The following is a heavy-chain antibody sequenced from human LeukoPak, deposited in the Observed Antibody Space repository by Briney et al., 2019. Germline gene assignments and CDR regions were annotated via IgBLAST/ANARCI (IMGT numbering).Heavy chain of an antibody. CDR3: ASGGIAAAGAFDI. D-gene: IGHD6-13*01. CDR2: ISGSGGST. Sequence: PGGSLRLSCAASGFTFSDYAMNWVRQAPGKGLEWVSTISGSGGSTYYADSVKGRFTISRDNSNNTLSLQMNSLRAGDTAVYYCASGGIAAAGAFDIWGQGTMVTVSS. CDR1: GFTFSDYA. J-gene: IGHJ3*02. V-gene: IGHV3-23*01.